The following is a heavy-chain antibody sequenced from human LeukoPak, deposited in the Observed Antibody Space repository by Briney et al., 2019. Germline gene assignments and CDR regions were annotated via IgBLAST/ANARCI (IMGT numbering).Heavy chain of an antibody. CDR3: AREDLGYYDSSGYLDY. CDR1: GFTFSSCW. V-gene: IGHV3-7*01. J-gene: IGHJ4*02. CDR2: IKQDGSEK. D-gene: IGHD3-22*01. Sequence: PGGSLRLSCAASGFTFSSCWMSWVRQAPGKGLEWVANIKQDGSEKYYVDSVKGRFTISRDNAKNSLYLQMNSLRAEDTAVYYCAREDLGYYDSSGYLDYWGQGTLVTVSS.